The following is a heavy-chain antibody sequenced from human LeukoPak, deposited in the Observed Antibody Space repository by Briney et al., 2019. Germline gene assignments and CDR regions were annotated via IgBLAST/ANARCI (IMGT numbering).Heavy chain of an antibody. V-gene: IGHV4-34*01. CDR3: ARSLGYCSRTRCTDAHDI. D-gene: IGHD2-2*01. J-gene: IGHJ3*02. CDR1: GESLSAYY. CDR2: INDSGST. Sequence: SETLSLTCAVYGESLSAYYWSWIRQPPGKGLEWIGEINDSGSTNYNASLKSRVTISVDTSKNQLSLKLSSVTAADTAVYYCARSLGYCSRTRCTDAHDIWGQGTMVTVSS.